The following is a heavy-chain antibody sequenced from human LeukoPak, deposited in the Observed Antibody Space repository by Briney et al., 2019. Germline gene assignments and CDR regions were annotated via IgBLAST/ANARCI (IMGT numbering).Heavy chain of an antibody. Sequence: ASVNVSCKASGYTFTGYYMHWVRQAPGQGLEWMGRINPNSGGTNYAQKFQGRVTMTRDTSISTAYMELSRLRSDDTAVYYCASTYYDFWSGYYTAREDWGQGTLVTVSS. CDR2: INPNSGGT. V-gene: IGHV1-2*06. D-gene: IGHD3-3*01. J-gene: IGHJ4*02. CDR1: GYTFTGYY. CDR3: ASTYYDFWSGYYTARED.